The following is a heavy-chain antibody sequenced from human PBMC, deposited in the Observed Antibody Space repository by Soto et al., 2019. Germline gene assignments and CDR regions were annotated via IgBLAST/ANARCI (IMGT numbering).Heavy chain of an antibody. CDR1: GFTFSSYA. Sequence: GGSLRLSCTASGFTFSSYAMSWVRQAPGKGLEWVSAISGSGGSTYYADSVKGRFTISRDNSKNTLYLQMNSLRAEDTAVYYCAKDIGYYYDSSGYYSDVAFDIWGQGTMVTVSS. D-gene: IGHD3-22*01. J-gene: IGHJ3*02. CDR2: ISGSGGST. CDR3: AKDIGYYYDSSGYYSDVAFDI. V-gene: IGHV3-23*01.